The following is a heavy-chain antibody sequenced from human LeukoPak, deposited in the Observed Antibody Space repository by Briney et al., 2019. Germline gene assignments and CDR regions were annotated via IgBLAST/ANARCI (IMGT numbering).Heavy chain of an antibody. CDR2: ISYDGSNK. Sequence: QLGGSLRLPCAASGFTFSSYAIHWVRQAPGKGLEWVAVISYDGSNKYYADSVKGRFTVSRDNSKNTLYLQMNSLRAEDTAVYYCAREYSSGWYCIGYWGQGTLVTVSS. CDR1: GFTFSSYA. J-gene: IGHJ4*02. V-gene: IGHV3-30-3*01. CDR3: AREYSSGWYCIGY. D-gene: IGHD6-19*01.